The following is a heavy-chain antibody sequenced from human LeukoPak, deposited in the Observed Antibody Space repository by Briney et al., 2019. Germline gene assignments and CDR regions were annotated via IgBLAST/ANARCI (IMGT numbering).Heavy chain of an antibody. J-gene: IGHJ4*02. CDR3: ARIEDYGGNSVNY. CDR1: GGSISDYY. V-gene: IGHV4-59*01. D-gene: IGHD4-23*01. Sequence: PETLSLTCTVSGGSISDYYWSWIRQPPGKGLEWIGYIYYSGSTNYNPSLKSRVTISVDTSKNQFSLKLSSVTAADTAVYYCARIEDYGGNSVNYWGQGTLVTVSS. CDR2: IYYSGST.